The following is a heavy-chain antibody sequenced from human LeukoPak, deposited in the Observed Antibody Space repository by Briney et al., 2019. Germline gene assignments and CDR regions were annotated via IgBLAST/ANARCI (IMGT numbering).Heavy chain of an antibody. V-gene: IGHV4-59*01. CDR3: ARLRSTRRYYYGMDV. CDR1: GGSISSYY. D-gene: IGHD5/OR15-5a*01. Sequence: SETLSLTCTVSGGSISSYYWSWIRQPPGKGLEWIGYIYYSGSTNYNPSLKSRVTISVDTSKNQFSLKLSSVTAADTAVYYCARLRSTRRYYYGMDVWGQGTTVTVSS. J-gene: IGHJ6*02. CDR2: IYYSGST.